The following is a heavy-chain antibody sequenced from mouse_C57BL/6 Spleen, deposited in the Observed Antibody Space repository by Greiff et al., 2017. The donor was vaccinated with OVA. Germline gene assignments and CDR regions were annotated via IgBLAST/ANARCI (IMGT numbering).Heavy chain of an antibody. CDR2: ISYDGSN. J-gene: IGHJ3*01. Sequence: EVKLVESGPGLVKPSQSLSLTCSVTGYSITSGYYWNWIRQFPGNKLEWMGYISYDGSNNYNPSLKNRISITRDTSKNQFFLKLNSVTTEDTATYYCARGVTTGCAYWGQGTLVTVSA. V-gene: IGHV3-6*01. D-gene: IGHD1-1*01. CDR1: GYSITSGYY. CDR3: ARGVTTGCAY.